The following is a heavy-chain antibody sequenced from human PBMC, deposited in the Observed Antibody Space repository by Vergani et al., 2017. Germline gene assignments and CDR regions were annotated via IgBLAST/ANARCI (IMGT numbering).Heavy chain of an antibody. CDR2: ISYSGST. CDR3: ARSLIAVACVLDY. D-gene: IGHD6-19*01. J-gene: IGHJ4*02. CDR1: VGSISSYY. Sequence: QVQLQESGPGLVKPSETLSLTCPVPVGSISSYYWSWIRQPPGEGLAWIGYISYSGSTNYNPSLTSRVTISVDTSKNQFSLKLSSVTAADTAVYYCARSLIAVACVLDYWGQGTLVTVSS. V-gene: IGHV4-59*01.